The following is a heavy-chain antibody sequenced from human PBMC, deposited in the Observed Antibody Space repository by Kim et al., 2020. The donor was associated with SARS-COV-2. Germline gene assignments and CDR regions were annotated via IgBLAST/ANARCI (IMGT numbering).Heavy chain of an antibody. J-gene: IGHJ6*02. V-gene: IGHV3-21*01. CDR1: GFTFSSYS. CDR3: ARDLTMVRGVSYYYYGMDV. Sequence: GGSLRLSCAASGFTFSSYSMNWVRQAPGKGLEWVSSISSSSSYIYYADSVKGRFTISRDNAKNSLYLQMNSLRAEDTAVYYCARDLTMVRGVSYYYYGMDVWGQGTTVTVSS. D-gene: IGHD3-10*01. CDR2: ISSSSSYI.